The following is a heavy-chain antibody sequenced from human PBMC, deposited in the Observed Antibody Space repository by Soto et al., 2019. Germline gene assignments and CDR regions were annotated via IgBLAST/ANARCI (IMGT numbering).Heavy chain of an antibody. CDR1: GFTFSSYA. Sequence: QVQLVESGGGVVQPGRSLRLSCAASGFTFSSYAMHWVRQAPGEGLEWVAVISYDGSNKYYADSVKGRFTISRDNSKNTLYLQMNSLRAEDTAVYYCARAAYYDFVFFDYWGQGTLVTVSS. CDR2: ISYDGSNK. D-gene: IGHD3-3*01. CDR3: ARAAYYDFVFFDY. J-gene: IGHJ4*02. V-gene: IGHV3-30-3*01.